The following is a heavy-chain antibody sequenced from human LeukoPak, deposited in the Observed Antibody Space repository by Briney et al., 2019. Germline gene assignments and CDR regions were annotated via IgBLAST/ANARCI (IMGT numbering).Heavy chain of an antibody. D-gene: IGHD2/OR15-2a*01. CDR2: INSDGSST. J-gene: IGHJ4*02. CDR3: TTVSAY. CDR1: GFTFRDYW. V-gene: IGHV3-74*01. Sequence: GGSLRLSCAASGFTFRDYWMNWVRQAPGKGLVWVSRINSDGSSTNYADSVKGRLTVSRDNAKNSLYLQMNSLKTEDTAVYYCTTVSAYWGQGTLVTVSS.